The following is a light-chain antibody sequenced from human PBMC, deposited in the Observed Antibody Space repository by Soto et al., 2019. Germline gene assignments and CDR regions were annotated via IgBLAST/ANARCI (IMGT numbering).Light chain of an antibody. V-gene: IGKV2-28*01. Sequence: DIVMTQSPLSLPVTPGEPASISCRSSQSLLHSNGYSYLDWYLQKPGQSPQLLIYLGSNRASGVPDRVSGRGSGTEFTLKISRGEAEDVGVYYCMQALQTPRTFGQGTKLEIK. CDR3: MQALQTPRT. CDR1: QSLLHSNGYSY. J-gene: IGKJ2*01. CDR2: LGS.